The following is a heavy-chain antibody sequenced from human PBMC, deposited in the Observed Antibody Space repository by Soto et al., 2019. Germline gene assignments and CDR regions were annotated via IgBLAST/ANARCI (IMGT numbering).Heavy chain of an antibody. CDR2: ISSSGSTI. CDR3: ARVDDFWSGYYIGFDY. D-gene: IGHD3-3*01. Sequence: GGSLRLSCAASGFTFSSYEMNWVRQAPGKGLEWASYISSSGSTIYYADSVKGRFTISRDNAKNSLYLQMNSLRAEDTAVYYCARVDDFWSGYYIGFDYWGQGTLVTVSS. CDR1: GFTFSSYE. J-gene: IGHJ4*02. V-gene: IGHV3-48*03.